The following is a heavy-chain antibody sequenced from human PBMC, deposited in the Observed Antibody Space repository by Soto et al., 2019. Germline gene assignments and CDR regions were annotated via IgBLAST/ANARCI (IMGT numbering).Heavy chain of an antibody. D-gene: IGHD4-4*01. Sequence: SETLSLTCTASGGSISGGDYYWSWIRQPPGKGLEWIGYIYYSGSTYYNPSLKSRVTISVDTSKNQFSLKLSSVTAADTAVYYCARGGVSNYLGTEYGMDVWGQGTTVTVSS. CDR3: ARGGVSNYLGTEYGMDV. CDR2: IYYSGST. CDR1: GGSISGGDYY. J-gene: IGHJ6*02. V-gene: IGHV4-30-4*01.